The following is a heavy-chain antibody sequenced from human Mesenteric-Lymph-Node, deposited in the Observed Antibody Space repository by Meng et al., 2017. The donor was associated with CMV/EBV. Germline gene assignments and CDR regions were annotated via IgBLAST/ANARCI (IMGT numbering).Heavy chain of an antibody. CDR1: GDSVSSNSAA. D-gene: IGHD2-2*01. J-gene: IGHJ6*02. V-gene: IGHV6-1*01. CDR2: TYYRSKWYN. CDR3: ARFRYCSSTTCFYGLDV. Sequence: SETLSLTCAISGDSVSSNSAAWNWIRQSPSRGLEWLGRTYYRSKWYNDYAVSVKSRITINPDTSKNQFSLQLNSVTPEDTAMYYCARFRYCSSTTCFYGLDVWGQGTTVTVSS.